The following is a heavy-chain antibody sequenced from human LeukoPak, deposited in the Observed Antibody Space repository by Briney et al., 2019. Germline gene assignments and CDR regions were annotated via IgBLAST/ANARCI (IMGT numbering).Heavy chain of an antibody. V-gene: IGHV3-33*06. CDR3: AKCPESYDFWSGSYY. CDR2: IWYDGSNK. J-gene: IGHJ4*02. Sequence: GSLRLSCAASGFTFSSYGMHWVRQAPGKGLERVAIIWYDGSNKYYVDSVKGRFTISRDNYKNTLYLQMNSLRAEDTAVYYCAKCPESYDFWSGSYYWGQGTLVTVSS. CDR1: GFTFSSYG. D-gene: IGHD3-3*01.